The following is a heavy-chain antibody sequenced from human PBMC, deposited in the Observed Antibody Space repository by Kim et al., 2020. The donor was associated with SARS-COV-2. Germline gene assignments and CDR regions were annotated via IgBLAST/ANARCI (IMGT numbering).Heavy chain of an antibody. J-gene: IGHJ4*02. CDR2: IYYSGST. D-gene: IGHD5-12*01. Sequence: SQTLSLTCTVSGGSISSSSYYWGWIRQPPGKGLEWIGSIYYSGSTYYNPSLKSRVTISVDTSKNQFSLKLSSVTAADTAVYYCARSIGYSGYGYFDYWGQ. V-gene: IGHV4-39*01. CDR3: ARSIGYSGYGYFDY. CDR1: GGSISSSSYY.